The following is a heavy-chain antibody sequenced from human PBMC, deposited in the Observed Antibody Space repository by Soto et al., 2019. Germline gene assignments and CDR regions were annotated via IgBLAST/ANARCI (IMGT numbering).Heavy chain of an antibody. Sequence: QVQLQESGPGLVKPSQTLSLTCTVSGGSISSGGYYWSWIRLHPGRGLEWIGYIYYSGSTYYNPSLKSRVTISVDTSKNQFSLKLSSVTAADTAVYYCARVIGPDYSNYFDYWGQGTLVTVSS. D-gene: IGHD4-4*01. CDR3: ARVIGPDYSNYFDY. CDR1: GGSISSGGYY. J-gene: IGHJ4*02. CDR2: IYYSGST. V-gene: IGHV4-31*03.